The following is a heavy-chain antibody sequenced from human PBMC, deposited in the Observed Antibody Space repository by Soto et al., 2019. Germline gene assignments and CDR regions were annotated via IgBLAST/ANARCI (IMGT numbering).Heavy chain of an antibody. Sequence: EVQLLESGGGLVQSGGSLRLSCVASGFTFSEYGMSWVRQAPGKGLEWVSGISGDGSGRNYADSVNGRFTISRDNSKNTLYRQMSSLRAEDQALYYCATNRGSFWGQGTLVTVSS. CDR3: ATNRGSF. CDR2: ISGDGSGR. J-gene: IGHJ4*02. V-gene: IGHV3-23*01. D-gene: IGHD3-10*01. CDR1: GFTFSEYG.